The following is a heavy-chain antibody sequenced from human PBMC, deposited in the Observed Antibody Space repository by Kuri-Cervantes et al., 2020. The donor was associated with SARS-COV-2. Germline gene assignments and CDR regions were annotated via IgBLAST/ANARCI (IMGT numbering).Heavy chain of an antibody. CDR3: ARAGKTTVVPPRSPRRKPGEGIWYFDL. CDR1: RSSHSNASD. D-gene: IGHD4-23*01. Sequence: AETLRLTCAVTRSSHSNASDWGWIRQPPGKGLEWIGSIYHSGSTYYNPSLKSRVTISVDTSKNQFSLKLSSVTAADTAVYYCARAGKTTVVPPRSPRRKPGEGIWYFDLWGRGTLVTVSS. J-gene: IGHJ2*01. CDR2: IYHSGST. V-gene: IGHV4-38-2*01.